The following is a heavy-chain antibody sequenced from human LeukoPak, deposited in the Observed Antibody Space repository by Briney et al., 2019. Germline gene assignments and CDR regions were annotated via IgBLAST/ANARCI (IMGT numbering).Heavy chain of an antibody. CDR1: GYTFTSYG. CDR3: ARAKERAIWGSYRPNWFDP. Sequence: ASVKVSCKASGYTFTSYGISWVRQAPGQGLEWMGWISAYNGNTNYAQKPQGRVTMTTDTSTSTAYMELRSPRSDDTAVYYCARAKERAIWGSYRPNWFDPWGQGTLVTVSS. V-gene: IGHV1-18*01. J-gene: IGHJ5*02. CDR2: ISAYNGNT. D-gene: IGHD3-16*02.